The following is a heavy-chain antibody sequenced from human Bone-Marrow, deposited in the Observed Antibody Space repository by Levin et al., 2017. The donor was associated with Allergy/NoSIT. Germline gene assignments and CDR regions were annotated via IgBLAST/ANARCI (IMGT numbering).Heavy chain of an antibody. CDR1: GFIFSDYG. CDR3: ARQRRYTSSSGRYYYYMDV. D-gene: IGHD2-2*01. CDR2: IWSDGSIE. Sequence: LSLTCAASGFIFSDYGMHWVRQAPVKGLEWVAVIWSDGSIEYYADSVKGRFTISRDTSKNTVYLQMNGLRAEDTAVYYCARQRRYTSSSGRYYYYMDVWGQGTSVTVSS. J-gene: IGHJ6*02. V-gene: IGHV3-33*01.